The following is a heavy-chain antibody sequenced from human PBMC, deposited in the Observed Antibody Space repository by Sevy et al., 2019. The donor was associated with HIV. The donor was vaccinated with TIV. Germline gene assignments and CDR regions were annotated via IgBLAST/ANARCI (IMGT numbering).Heavy chain of an antibody. CDR3: ASGAYYYASRTENFDY. J-gene: IGHJ4*02. CDR2: IWYDGINK. V-gene: IGHV3-33*01. Sequence: GGSLRLSCTASGFYFGIHWVRQAPGKGLEWVALIWYDGINKDYADSVKGRFTISRDNSKNTLYLQMNSLRAEDTAVYYCASGAYYYASRTENFDYWGQGTLVTVSS. CDR1: GFYFG. D-gene: IGHD3-10*01.